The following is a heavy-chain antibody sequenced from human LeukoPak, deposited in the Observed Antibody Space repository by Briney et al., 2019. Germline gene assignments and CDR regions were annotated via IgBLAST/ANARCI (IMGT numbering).Heavy chain of an antibody. CDR1: GYTFTTYY. V-gene: IGHV1-69*05. CDR2: IIPIFGTA. J-gene: IGHJ4*02. D-gene: IGHD6-13*01. CDR3: ADSGIAAS. Sequence: SVKISCKTSGYTFTTYYIHWIRQAPGQGLEWMGRIIPIFGTANYAQKFQGRVTITTDESTSTAYMELSSLRSEDTAVYYCADSGIAASWGQGTLVTVSS.